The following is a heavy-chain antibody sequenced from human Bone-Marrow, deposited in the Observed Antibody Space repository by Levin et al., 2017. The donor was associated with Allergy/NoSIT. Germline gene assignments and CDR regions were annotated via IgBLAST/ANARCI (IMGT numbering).Heavy chain of an antibody. J-gene: IGHJ4*02. D-gene: IGHD3-16*02. CDR2: IRGSDGRT. Sequence: PGGSLRLSCEFSGFTFTDYAVGWVRQAPGKGLEWVSRIRGSDGRTFYADSVKGRFSISRDTSKNTVSLQMNGLRGEDTARYYCARGFGMITFGGVIAYDHWGQGTLVTVSS. CDR1: GFTFTDYA. V-gene: IGHV3-23*01. CDR3: ARGFGMITFGGVIAYDH.